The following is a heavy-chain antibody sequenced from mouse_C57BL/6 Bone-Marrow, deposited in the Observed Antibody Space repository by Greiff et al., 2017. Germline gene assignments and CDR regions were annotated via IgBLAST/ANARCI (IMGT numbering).Heavy chain of an antibody. D-gene: IGHD2-5*01. CDR2: INPGSGGT. CDR3: ATSYYSNYVGAIDY. Sequence: QVQLKASGAELVRPGTSVKVSCKASGYAFTNYLIEWVKQRPGQGLEWIGVINPGSGGTNYNEKFKGKATLTADKSSSTAYMQLSSLTSEDSAVYFCATSYYSNYVGAIDYWGQGTSVTVSS. CDR1: GYAFTNYL. V-gene: IGHV1-54*01. J-gene: IGHJ4*01.